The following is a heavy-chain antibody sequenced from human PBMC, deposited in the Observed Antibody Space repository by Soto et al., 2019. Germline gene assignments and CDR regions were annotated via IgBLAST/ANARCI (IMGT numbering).Heavy chain of an antibody. J-gene: IGHJ6*02. CDR3: ARVIVRRGYYYYGMDV. CDR2: INHSGST. V-gene: IGHV4-34*01. CDR1: GGSFSGYY. Sequence: LETLSLTCAVHGGSFSGYYSSWIRQTPGKGLEWIGEINHSGSTNYNPSLKSRVTISVDTSKNQFSLKLSSVTAADTAVYYCARVIVRRGYYYYGMDVWGQGTTVTVSS. D-gene: IGHD3-10*01.